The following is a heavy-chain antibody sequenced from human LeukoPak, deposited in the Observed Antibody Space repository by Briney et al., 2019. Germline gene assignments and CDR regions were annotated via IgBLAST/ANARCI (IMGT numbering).Heavy chain of an antibody. D-gene: IGHD5-18*01. CDR1: GGTFSSYA. CDR2: IIPIFGTA. CDR3: AREPGEAMDLYYFDY. J-gene: IGHJ4*02. Sequence: GASVKVSCKASGGTFSSYAISWVRQAPGQGLEWMGRIIPIFGTANYAQKFQGRVTITTDESTSTAYMELSSLRSEDTAVYYCAREPGEAMDLYYFDYWGQGTLVTVSS. V-gene: IGHV1-69*05.